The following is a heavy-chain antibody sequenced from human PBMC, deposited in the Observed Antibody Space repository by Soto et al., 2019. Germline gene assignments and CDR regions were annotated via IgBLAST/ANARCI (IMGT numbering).Heavy chain of an antibody. V-gene: IGHV3-7*03. J-gene: IGHJ6*02. D-gene: IGHD3-10*01. CDR3: AREVVLLWIGTGGLAV. Sequence: GGSLRLSCAASGFTFSSYWMSWVRQAPGKGLEWVANIKQDGSEKYYVDSVKGRFTISRDNAKNSLYLQMNSLRAEDTAVYYCAREVVLLWIGTGGLAVWGQGTTVTVPS. CDR2: IKQDGSEK. CDR1: GFTFSSYW.